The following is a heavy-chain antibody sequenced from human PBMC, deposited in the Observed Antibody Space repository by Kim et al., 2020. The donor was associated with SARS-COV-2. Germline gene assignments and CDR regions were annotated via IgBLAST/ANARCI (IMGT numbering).Heavy chain of an antibody. D-gene: IGHD5-12*01. CDR3: AREKKEWRGYSGYDANFDY. Sequence: ASVKVSCKASGYTFTSYHMHWVRQAPGQGLEWVGQINPSGGGASYAQKFQGRITMTRDTSTSTVYMELRSLRSEDTAVYYCAREKKEWRGYSGYDANFDYWGQGTLVTVSS. J-gene: IGHJ4*02. CDR2: INPSGGGA. V-gene: IGHV1-46*01. CDR1: GYTFTSYH.